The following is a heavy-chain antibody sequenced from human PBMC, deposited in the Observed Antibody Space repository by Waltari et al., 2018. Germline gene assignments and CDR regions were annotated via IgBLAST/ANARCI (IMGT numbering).Heavy chain of an antibody. D-gene: IGHD3-3*01. J-gene: IGHJ4*02. CDR2: ISHSGST. CDR1: GDSITNYY. Sequence: QVQLQESGPGLVKPSETLSLICSVSGDSITNYYWGWVRQPPGKGLEWIGYISHSGSTRYNPSLKSRVTISVDTSKKQFSLRLDSVTAADTAVYYCARSFDFWSGYPLDYWGQGTLVTVSS. V-gene: IGHV4-59*01. CDR3: ARSFDFWSGYPLDY.